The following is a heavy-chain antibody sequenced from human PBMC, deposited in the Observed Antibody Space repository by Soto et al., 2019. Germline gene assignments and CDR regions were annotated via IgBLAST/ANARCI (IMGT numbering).Heavy chain of an antibody. Sequence: QVQLVQSGGEVKKPGASVKVSCKASGYTLTTSGVSWVRQAPGQGLEWMGWVSGYNGNTKYEEKSHNSLTXXTDTSTSTAYLELRSLTTDDTAVYYCARAGELPYYYYGMDVWGQGTTVIVSS. CDR1: GYTLTTSG. V-gene: IGHV1-18*01. J-gene: IGHJ6*02. D-gene: IGHD1-7*01. CDR3: ARAGELPYYYYGMDV. CDR2: VSGYNGNT.